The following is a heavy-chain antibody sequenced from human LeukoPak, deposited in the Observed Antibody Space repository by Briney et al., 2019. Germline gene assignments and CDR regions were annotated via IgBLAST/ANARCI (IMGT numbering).Heavy chain of an antibody. CDR3: AIYYSGSGGPLDV. Sequence: PSETLSLTCTVSGGSISSGNYYWGWIRQPPGKGLEWIGTIYYGGSTYYNPSLKSRITISVDTSKSHFSLKLSSVTAADSAVYYCAIYYSGSGGPLDVWGQGTTVTVSS. CDR2: IYYGGST. CDR1: GGSISSGNYY. V-gene: IGHV4-39*07. D-gene: IGHD3-10*01. J-gene: IGHJ6*02.